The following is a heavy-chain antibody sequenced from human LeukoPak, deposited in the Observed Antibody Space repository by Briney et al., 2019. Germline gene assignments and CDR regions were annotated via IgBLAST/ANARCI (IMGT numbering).Heavy chain of an antibody. CDR3: ATRITIFGVVTWFDP. V-gene: IGHV1-2*06. J-gene: IGHJ5*02. CDR2: INPNSGGT. D-gene: IGHD3-3*01. CDR1: GYTFTGYY. Sequence: ASVKVSCKASGYTFTGYYMHWVRQAPGQGLEWMGRINPNSGGTNYAQKLQGRVTMTRDTSISTAYMELSRLRSDDTAAYYCATRITIFGVVTWFDPWGQGTLVTVSS.